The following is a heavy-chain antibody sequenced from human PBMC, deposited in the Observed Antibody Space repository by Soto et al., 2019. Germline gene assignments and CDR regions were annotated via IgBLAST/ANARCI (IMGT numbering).Heavy chain of an antibody. J-gene: IGHJ2*01. Sequence: EVQLVESGGGLVKPGGSLRLSCAASGFTFSSYSMNWVRQAPGKGLEWVSSISSSSSYIYYADSVKGRFTISRDNAKNSLYLQISMLSEDDTAVYYCARDVRRTLYWYFDLWGRGTLVTVSS. D-gene: IGHD3-10*02. V-gene: IGHV3-21*01. CDR1: GFTFSSYS. CDR2: ISSSSSYI. CDR3: ARDVRRTLYWYFDL.